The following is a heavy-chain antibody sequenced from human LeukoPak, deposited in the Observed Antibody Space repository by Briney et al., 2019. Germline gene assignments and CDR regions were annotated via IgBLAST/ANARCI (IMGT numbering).Heavy chain of an antibody. CDR3: ARALDSSSSRYQAFEE. J-gene: IGHJ4*02. V-gene: IGHV3-7*01. D-gene: IGHD2-2*01. CDR1: GFTFSNYW. CDR2: MKQDESEK. Sequence: PGGSLRLSCSASGFTFSNYWMSWVRQAPGKGLEWVANMKQDESEKYYVDSVKGRFTISRVNAKSSLYLQMNSLRAEDTAVYYCARALDSSSSRYQAFEEWGQGTLVTVSS.